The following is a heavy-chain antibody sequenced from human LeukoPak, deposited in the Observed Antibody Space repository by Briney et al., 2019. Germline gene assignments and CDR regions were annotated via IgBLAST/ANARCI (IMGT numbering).Heavy chain of an antibody. J-gene: IGHJ4*02. CDR2: INPNSGGA. CDR3: ARGSGYGDSPGLD. Sequence: GASVKVSCKASGYIFTDYYIHWVRRAPGQGLEWMGRINPNSGGANYAQQSQGRVTMTRDTSISIAYMEVVRLTSDDTAVYYCARGSGYGDSPGLDWGQGTLVTVSS. D-gene: IGHD4-17*01. CDR1: GYIFTDYY. V-gene: IGHV1-2*06.